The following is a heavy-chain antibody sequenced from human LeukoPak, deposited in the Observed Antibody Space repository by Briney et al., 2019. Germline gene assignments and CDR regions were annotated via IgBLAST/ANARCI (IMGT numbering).Heavy chain of an antibody. J-gene: IGHJ4*02. CDR2: IYYSGST. V-gene: IGHV4-39*01. D-gene: IGHD6-13*01. Sequence: SETLSLTCTVSGGSISSSSYYWGWIRQPPGKGLEWIGSIYYSGSTYYNPSLKSRVTISVDTSKNQFSLKLSSVTAADTAVYYCARLKGGSSSWYRVLYYFDYWGQGTPVAVSS. CDR1: GGSISSSSYY. CDR3: ARLKGGSSSWYRVLYYFDY.